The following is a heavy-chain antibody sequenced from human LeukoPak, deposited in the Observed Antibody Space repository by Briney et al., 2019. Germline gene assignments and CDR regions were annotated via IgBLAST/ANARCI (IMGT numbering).Heavy chain of an antibody. CDR3: AREGGSGRSAGFDP. CDR1: GFTFCPYL. D-gene: IGHD3-10*01. Sequence: GGSLRLSCAASGFTFCPYLMSWVRQAPGKGLEWVSSISCSSSYIYYADSVKGRFTISRDNAKNSLYLQMNSLRDEDTAVYYCAREGGSGRSAGFDPWGQGTLVTVSS. J-gene: IGHJ5*02. CDR2: ISCSSSYI. V-gene: IGHV3-21*01.